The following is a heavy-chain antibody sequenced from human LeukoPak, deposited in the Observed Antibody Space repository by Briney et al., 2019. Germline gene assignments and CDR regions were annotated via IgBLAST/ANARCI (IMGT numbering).Heavy chain of an antibody. Sequence: ASVKVSCKASGDIFTIYAISWVRQAPGQGLEWMGGIFPFFGTPNYAQRFQGRVTITADESTTTAYLELSSLRSEDTAVYFCARNWGYDYYYYGMDVWGQGTTVTVS. D-gene: IGHD7-27*01. CDR3: ARNWGYDYYYYGMDV. CDR1: GDIFTIYA. CDR2: IFPFFGTP. V-gene: IGHV1-69*13. J-gene: IGHJ6*02.